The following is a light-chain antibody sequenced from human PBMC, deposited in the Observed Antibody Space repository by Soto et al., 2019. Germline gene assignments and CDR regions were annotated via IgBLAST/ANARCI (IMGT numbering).Light chain of an antibody. CDR2: GAS. Sequence: EIVLTQSPGTLSLSPGERATLSCRASQSVSSSYLAWYQQKPGQAHRLLIYGASSRATGIPDRFSGSGAGTDFTLTISRLEPADFAVYYCQRYGSTPWTFGQGTKVEIK. J-gene: IGKJ1*01. CDR1: QSVSSSY. CDR3: QRYGSTPWT. V-gene: IGKV3-20*01.